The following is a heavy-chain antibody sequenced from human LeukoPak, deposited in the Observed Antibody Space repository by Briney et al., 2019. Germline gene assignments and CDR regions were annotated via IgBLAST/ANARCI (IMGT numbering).Heavy chain of an antibody. CDR2: LYHSGST. CDR3: AREGPYYVP. J-gene: IGHJ5*02. Sequence: SETLSLTCTVSGRSISRGGYYWSWLREPPGKGLEGIGYLYHSGSTYYTPSLKSRVAISVDRPQNQFSLKLRAVTAADTAVYYSAREGPYYVPWDQGTLVTVSS. D-gene: IGHD1-26*01. CDR1: GRSISRGGYY. V-gene: IGHV4-30-2*01.